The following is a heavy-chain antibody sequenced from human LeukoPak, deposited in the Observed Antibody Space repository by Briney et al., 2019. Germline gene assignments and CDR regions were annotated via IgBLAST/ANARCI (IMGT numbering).Heavy chain of an antibody. J-gene: IGHJ5*02. CDR2: IWYDGSNK. V-gene: IGHV3-33*06. D-gene: IGHD5-12*01. CDR1: GFTFSSYG. Sequence: GGSLRLSCAASGFTFSSYGMHWVRQAPGKGLEWVAVIWYDGSNKYYADSVKGRFTISRDNSKNTLYLQMNSLRAEDTAVYYCAKAGPPFGYAHGWWFDPWGQGTLVTVSS. CDR3: AKAGPPFGYAHGWWFDP.